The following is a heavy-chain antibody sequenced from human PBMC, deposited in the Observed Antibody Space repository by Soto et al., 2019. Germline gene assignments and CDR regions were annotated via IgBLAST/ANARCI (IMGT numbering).Heavy chain of an antibody. J-gene: IGHJ4*02. CDR2: IRQDGTEQ. V-gene: IGHV3-7*01. CDR1: GFSISPYW. Sequence: EVQLVESGGGLVQSGGSVRLSCAASGFSISPYWMSWVRQAPGKGLEWVANIRQDGTEQFSVDSVKGRFTLSRDNAENSVHLQMNSLRVEDTAVYYCVRDRSQPAAMDYWGQGALVTVFS. CDR3: VRDRSQPAAMDY. D-gene: IGHD2-2*01.